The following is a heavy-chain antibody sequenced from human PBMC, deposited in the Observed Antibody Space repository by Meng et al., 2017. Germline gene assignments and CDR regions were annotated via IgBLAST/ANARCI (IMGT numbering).Heavy chain of an antibody. CDR3: ARDEDISAAGKLFGDY. CDR2: INPMSGDT. J-gene: IGHJ4*02. CDR1: GYTFPDYW. Sequence: QGQLVRSVAEVKTPGASGKVSCKASGYTFPDYWLHWVRRAPGQGLEWMGRINPMSGDTHYAQRFQGRVTMTGDTSISTAYMELSGLRSDDTAMYYCARDEDISAAGKLFGDYWGQGTLVTVSS. V-gene: IGHV1-2*06. D-gene: IGHD6-13*01.